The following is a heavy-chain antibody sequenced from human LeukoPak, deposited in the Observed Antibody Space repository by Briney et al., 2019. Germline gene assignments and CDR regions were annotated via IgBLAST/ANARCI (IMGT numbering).Heavy chain of an antibody. Sequence: PSGTLSLTCTVSGGSITSGTSYWGWVRQPPGSGLEWIGTFYSTGSTHYNPSLRNRVTISVDTSKNQFSLRLSSVTAADTAIYYCGREGRDYYDRSGYSPDYWGQGTLVTVSS. D-gene: IGHD3-22*01. CDR2: FYSTGST. CDR3: GREGRDYYDRSGYSPDY. V-gene: IGHV4-39*07. J-gene: IGHJ4*02. CDR1: GGSITSGTSY.